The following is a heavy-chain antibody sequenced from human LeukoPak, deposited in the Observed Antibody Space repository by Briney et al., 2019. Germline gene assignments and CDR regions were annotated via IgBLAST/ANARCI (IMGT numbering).Heavy chain of an antibody. J-gene: IGHJ4*02. Sequence: GGSLRLSCAASGFTFSSYAMSWVRQAPGKGLEWVSAISGSGTGTYYADSVKGRFTISRDNSNNTLYLQMNSLRAEDTAVYYCAKDSRGYGVSDLDYWGQGTLVPVSS. CDR2: ISGSGTGT. D-gene: IGHD5/OR15-5a*01. CDR1: GFTFSSYA. V-gene: IGHV3-23*01. CDR3: AKDSRGYGVSDLDY.